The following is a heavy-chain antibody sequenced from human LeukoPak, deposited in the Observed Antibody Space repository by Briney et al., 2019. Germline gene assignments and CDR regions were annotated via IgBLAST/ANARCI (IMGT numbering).Heavy chain of an antibody. Sequence: ASVKVSCTASDYTFTSYGISWVRQAPGQGLEWMGWISANNGNTNYAQKLQGRVTMTTDTSTSTAYMELRSLRSDDTAVYYCARLALRYFDWLWDYYYMDVWGKGTTVTVSS. CDR1: DYTFTSYG. CDR2: ISANNGNT. J-gene: IGHJ6*03. D-gene: IGHD3-9*01. V-gene: IGHV1-18*01. CDR3: ARLALRYFDWLWDYYYMDV.